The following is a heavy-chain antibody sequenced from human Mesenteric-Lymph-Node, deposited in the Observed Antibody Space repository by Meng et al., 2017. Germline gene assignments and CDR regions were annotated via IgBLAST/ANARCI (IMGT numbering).Heavy chain of an antibody. CDR2: IGYSGTI. D-gene: IGHD3-22*01. J-gene: IGHJ4*02. CDR1: GGSISSYY. Sequence: QVQLQESGPGLVKPSGTLSLTCPVSGGSISSYYWSWIRQPAGKGLEWIGTIGYSGTIVYNPSLSSRVTMTLDTSKNQFSLKLSSVTAPDTAVYYCARRVHDGSGHHYFDYWGQGTLVTVSS. V-gene: IGHV4-59*08. CDR3: ARRVHDGSGHHYFDY.